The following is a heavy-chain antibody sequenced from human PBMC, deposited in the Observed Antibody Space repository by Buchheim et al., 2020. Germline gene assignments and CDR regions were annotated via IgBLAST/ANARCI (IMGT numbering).Heavy chain of an antibody. J-gene: IGHJ6*02. CDR2: IYYSGST. V-gene: IGHV4-30-4*01. Sequence: QVQLQESGPGLVKPSQTLYLTCTVSGGSISSGDYYWSWIRQPPGKGLEWIGYIYYSGSTYYNPSLKSRVTISVDTYKHQFSLKLSSVTAADTAVYYCARLRWGGWGYYYYSMDVWGQGTT. CDR3: ARLRWGGWGYYYYSMDV. CDR1: GGSISSGDYY. D-gene: IGHD6-19*01.